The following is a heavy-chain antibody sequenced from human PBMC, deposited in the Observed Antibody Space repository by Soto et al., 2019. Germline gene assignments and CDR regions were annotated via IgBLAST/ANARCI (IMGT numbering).Heavy chain of an antibody. V-gene: IGHV1-2*02. CDR2: INPNSGGT. J-gene: IGHJ4*02. D-gene: IGHD6-19*01. CDR3: VRDRPVGWLVIDY. Sequence: ASVKVSCKASGYTFTGYYMHWVRQAPGQGLEWMGWINPNSGGTNYAQKFQGRVTMTRDTSISTAYMELSRLRSDDTAVYYCVRDRPVGWLVIDYWGQGTLVTVSS. CDR1: GYTFTGYY.